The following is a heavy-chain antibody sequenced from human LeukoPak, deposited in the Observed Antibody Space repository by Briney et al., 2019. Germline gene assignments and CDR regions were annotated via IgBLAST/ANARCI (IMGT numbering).Heavy chain of an antibody. CDR1: GFTVGSYA. J-gene: IGHJ4*02. CDR2: INWNGGST. D-gene: IGHD6-19*01. CDR3: ARGAAVAGTVGYFDY. V-gene: IGHV3-20*04. Sequence: GGSLRLSCAVSGFTVGSYAMSWVRQAPGKGLEWVSGINWNGGSTGYADSVKGRFTISRDNAKNSLYLQMNSLRAEDTALYYCARGAAVAGTVGYFDYWGQGTLVTVSS.